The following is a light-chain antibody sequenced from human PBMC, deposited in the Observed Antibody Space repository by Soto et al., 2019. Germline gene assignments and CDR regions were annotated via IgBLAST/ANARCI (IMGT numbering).Light chain of an antibody. CDR3: QQANSFPLT. CDR1: QGFSSW. Sequence: DIQMTQSPSSVSGSVGDRVTITCRASQGFSSWLAWYQQKPGKAPKLLIYAASSLQSGVPLRFSGSGSGTDFTLTISSLQPEDFATYYCQQANSFPLTFGGGTKVEIK. V-gene: IGKV1D-12*01. CDR2: AAS. J-gene: IGKJ4*01.